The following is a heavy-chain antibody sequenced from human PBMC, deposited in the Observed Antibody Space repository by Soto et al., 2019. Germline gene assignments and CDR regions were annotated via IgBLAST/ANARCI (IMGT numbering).Heavy chain of an antibody. D-gene: IGHD4-17*01. CDR1: GFTFSNAW. CDR3: TTETTVTKYYFDY. Sequence: GGSLRLSCAASGFTFSNAWMSWVRQAPGKGLEWVGRIKRKTDGETTDYAAPVKGRFTISRDDSENTLYLQMNSLKTEDTAVYYCTTETTVTKYYFDYWGQGTLVTVS. J-gene: IGHJ4*02. CDR2: IKRKTDGETT. V-gene: IGHV3-15*01.